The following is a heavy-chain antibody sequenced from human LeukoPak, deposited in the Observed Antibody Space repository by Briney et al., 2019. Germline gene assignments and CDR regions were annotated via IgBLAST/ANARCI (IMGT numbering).Heavy chain of an antibody. V-gene: IGHV3-23*01. CDR3: AKHVSRSLFYFDY. J-gene: IGHJ4*02. CDR1: GFTFRNCA. CDR2: ISGTGYNT. D-gene: IGHD3-10*01. Sequence: PGGSLRLFCAASGFTFRNCAMSWVRQAPGKGLEWVSGISGTGYNTYYADSVKGRFTISRDNSKNTLYLQMNSLGAEDTAVYYCAKHVSRSLFYFDYWGQRTLVTVSS.